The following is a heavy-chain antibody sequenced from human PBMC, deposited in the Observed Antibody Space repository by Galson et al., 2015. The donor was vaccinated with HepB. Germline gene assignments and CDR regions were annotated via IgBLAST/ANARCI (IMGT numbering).Heavy chain of an antibody. CDR2: IYYSGST. J-gene: IGHJ5*02. D-gene: IGHD4-11*01. CDR1: GGSISSGGYY. Sequence: TLSLTCTVSGGSISSGGYYWSWIRQHPGKGLEWIGYIYYSGSTYYNPSLKSRVTISVDTSKNQFSLKLSSVTAADTAVYYCARDTATTVTTRFDPWGQGTLVTVSS. V-gene: IGHV4-31*03. CDR3: ARDTATTVTTRFDP.